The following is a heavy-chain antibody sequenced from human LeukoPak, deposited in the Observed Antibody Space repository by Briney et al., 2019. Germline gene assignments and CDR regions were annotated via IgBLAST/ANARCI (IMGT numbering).Heavy chain of an antibody. J-gene: IGHJ4*02. D-gene: IGHD2-2*02. CDR3: ANRGLYCSSTSCYKRTDY. Sequence: GGSLRLSCAASGFTFSSYAMSWVRQAPGKGLEWVSAISGSGGSTYYADSVKGRFAISRDNSKNTPYLQMNSLRAEDTAVYYCANRGLYCSSTSCYKRTDYWGQGTLVTVSS. CDR1: GFTFSSYA. V-gene: IGHV3-23*01. CDR2: ISGSGGST.